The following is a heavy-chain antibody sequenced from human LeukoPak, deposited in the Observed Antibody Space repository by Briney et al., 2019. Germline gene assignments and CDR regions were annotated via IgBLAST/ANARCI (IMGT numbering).Heavy chain of an antibody. Sequence: PSETLSLTCTVSGGSISSYYWSWIRQPPGKGLEWIGYIYYSGSTNYNPSLKSRVTISVDTSKNQFSLKLSSVTAADTAVYYCSSNTYYYDSSGYYSGGAFDIWGQGTMVTVSS. CDR2: IYYSGST. V-gene: IGHV4-59*01. CDR3: SSNTYYYDSSGYYSGGAFDI. D-gene: IGHD3-22*01. CDR1: GGSISSYY. J-gene: IGHJ3*02.